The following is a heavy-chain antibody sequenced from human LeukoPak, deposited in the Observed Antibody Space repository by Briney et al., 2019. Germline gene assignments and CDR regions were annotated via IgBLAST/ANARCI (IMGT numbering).Heavy chain of an antibody. Sequence: PGGSLRLSCAASGFIFSSYAMSWVRPAPGKGLEWVSGIIGSGGSTYHADSVKGRFTISRDNAKNTLYLQMNSLRAEDTAVYYCATSSDTAMVFDYWGQGTLVTVSS. V-gene: IGHV3-23*01. J-gene: IGHJ4*02. CDR3: ATSSDTAMVFDY. CDR2: IIGSGGST. CDR1: GFIFSSYA. D-gene: IGHD5-18*01.